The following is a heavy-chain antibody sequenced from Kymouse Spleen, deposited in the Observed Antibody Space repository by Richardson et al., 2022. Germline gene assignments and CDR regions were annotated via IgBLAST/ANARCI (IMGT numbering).Heavy chain of an antibody. CDR1: GYSFTSYW. CDR3: ARRATIF*LVIITPFDY. Sequence: EVQLVQSGAEVKKPGESLKISCKGSGYSFTSYWIGWVRQMPGKGLEWMGIIYPGDSDTRYSPSFQGQVTISADKSISTAYLQWSSLKASDTAMYYCARRATIF*LVIITPFDYWGQGTLVTVSS. CDR2: IYPGDSDT. V-gene: IGHV5-51*01. J-gene: IGHJ4*02. D-gene: IGHD3-9*01.